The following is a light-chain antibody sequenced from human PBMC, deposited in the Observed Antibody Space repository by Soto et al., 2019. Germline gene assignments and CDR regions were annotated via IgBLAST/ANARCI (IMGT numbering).Light chain of an antibody. V-gene: IGKV3-20*01. CDR2: GAS. Sequence: ENVLTQSPGTLSLSPGERATLSCRASESVSSIYVAWYQQKPGQAPTLLIYGASTRATGIPDRFSGSGSGTDFTLTIDRLKPEDFAVYYCQQSLNPKTFGQGTKVEIK. J-gene: IGKJ1*01. CDR1: ESVSSIY. CDR3: QQSLNPKT.